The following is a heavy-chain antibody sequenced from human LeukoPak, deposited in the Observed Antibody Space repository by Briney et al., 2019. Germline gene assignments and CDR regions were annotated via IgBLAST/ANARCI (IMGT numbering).Heavy chain of an antibody. D-gene: IGHD1-26*01. V-gene: IGHV1-8*01. J-gene: IGHJ5*02. CDR2: MNPNSGNT. Sequence: GASVKASCKASGYTFTSYDINWVRQATGQGLEWMGWMNPNSGNTGYAQKFQGRVTMTRNTSISTAYMELSSLRSEDTAVYYCARGDSGSYYDWFDPWGQGTLVTVSS. CDR1: GYTFTSYD. CDR3: ARGDSGSYYDWFDP.